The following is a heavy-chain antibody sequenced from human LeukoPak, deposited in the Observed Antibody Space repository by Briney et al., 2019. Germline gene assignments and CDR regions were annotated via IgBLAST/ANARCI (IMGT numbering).Heavy chain of an antibody. CDR1: GFTFSSSA. D-gene: IGHD1-26*01. CDR2: ISNNGGYT. Sequence: PGGSLRLSCAASGFTFSSSAMSWVRQAPGKGLEWVSAISNNGGYTYYADSVQGRFTISRDNSKSTLCLQMNSLRAEDTAVYYCAKNSGSYYYFDYWGQGTLVTVSS. CDR3: AKNSGSYYYFDY. J-gene: IGHJ4*02. V-gene: IGHV3-23*01.